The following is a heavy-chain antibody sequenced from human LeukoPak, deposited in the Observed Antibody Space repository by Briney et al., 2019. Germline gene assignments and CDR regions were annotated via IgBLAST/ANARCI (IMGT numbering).Heavy chain of an antibody. Sequence: SETLSLTCTVSGGSISSGSYYWSWIRQPAGKGLEWIGRIYTSGSTNYNPSLKSRVTIPVDTSKNQFSLKLSSVTAADTAVYYCARGGATVPNRGAFDIWGQGTMVTVSS. J-gene: IGHJ3*02. CDR2: IYTSGST. CDR1: GGSISSGSYY. V-gene: IGHV4-61*02. CDR3: ARGGATVPNRGAFDI. D-gene: IGHD4-17*01.